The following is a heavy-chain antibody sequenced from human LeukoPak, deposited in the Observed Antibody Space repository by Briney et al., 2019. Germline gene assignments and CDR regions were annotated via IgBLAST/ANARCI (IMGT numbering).Heavy chain of an antibody. V-gene: IGHV4-30-2*01. D-gene: IGHD5-18*01. CDR1: GGSISSGGYS. J-gene: IGHJ4*02. Sequence: KSSETLSLTCAASGGSISSGGYSWSWIRQPPGKGLEWIGYIYHSGSTYYNPTLKSRVTISVDRSKNQFSLKLSSVTAADTAVYYCASGRGYSYGHFDYWGQGTLVTVSS. CDR2: IYHSGST. CDR3: ASGRGYSYGHFDY.